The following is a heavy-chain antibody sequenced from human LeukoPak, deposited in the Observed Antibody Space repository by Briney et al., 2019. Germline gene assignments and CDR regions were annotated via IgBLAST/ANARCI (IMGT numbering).Heavy chain of an antibody. J-gene: IGHJ4*02. Sequence: VASVKVSCKASGYTFTGYYMNWVRQAPGQGLEWMGWINPNSGGTNYAQKFQGRVTMTRDTSISTAYMELSRLRSDDTAVYYCARERYSSGWYREYYFDYWGQGTLVTVSS. CDR1: GYTFTGYY. CDR3: ARERYSSGWYREYYFDY. CDR2: INPNSGGT. D-gene: IGHD6-19*01. V-gene: IGHV1-2*02.